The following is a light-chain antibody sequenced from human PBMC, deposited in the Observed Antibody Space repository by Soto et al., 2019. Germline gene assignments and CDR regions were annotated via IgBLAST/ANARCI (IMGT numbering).Light chain of an antibody. CDR3: QQRHMWPIT. CDR2: DAY. V-gene: IGKV3-11*01. CDR1: QSFRGL. J-gene: IGKJ5*01. Sequence: EIALTQSPGTLSLSPGERATLSCRASQSFRGLLAWYQQKPGQAPRLLIYDAYNRATGIPPRFSGSGSGTDFTLTISSLEPEDSAVYYCQQRHMWPITVGQGTRRESK.